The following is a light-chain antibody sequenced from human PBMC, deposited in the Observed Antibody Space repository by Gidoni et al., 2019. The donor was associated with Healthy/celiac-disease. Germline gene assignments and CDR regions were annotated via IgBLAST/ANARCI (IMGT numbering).Light chain of an antibody. CDR2: DAS. V-gene: IGKV3-20*01. J-gene: IGKJ4*01. CDR1: QSVSSSY. CDR3: QQYGSSLALT. Sequence: ETVLTQSPGALSSSPAERATLSCSASQSVSSSYLAWYQQKPGQAPRLLIYDASSRATGIPDRFSGSGSGTDFTLTISRLEPEDFAVYYCQQYGSSLALTFGGGTKVEIK.